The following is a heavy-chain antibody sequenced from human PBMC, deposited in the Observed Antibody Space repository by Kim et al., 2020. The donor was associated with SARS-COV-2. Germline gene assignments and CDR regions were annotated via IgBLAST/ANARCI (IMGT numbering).Heavy chain of an antibody. J-gene: IGHJ4*01. CDR2: INHSGST. V-gene: IGHV4-34*01. Sequence: SETLSLTCAVYGGSFSGYYWSWIRQPPGKGLEWIGEINHSGSTNYNPSLKSRVTISVDTSKNQFSLKLSSVTAADTAVYYCARRRSTIFGVDRYYFDYWG. CDR1: GGSFSGYY. CDR3: ARRRSTIFGVDRYYFDY. D-gene: IGHD3-3*01.